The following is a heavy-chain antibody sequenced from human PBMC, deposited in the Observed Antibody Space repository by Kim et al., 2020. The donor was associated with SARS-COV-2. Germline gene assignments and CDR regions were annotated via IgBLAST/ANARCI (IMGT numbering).Heavy chain of an antibody. J-gene: IGHJ6*02. V-gene: IGHV3-48*02. CDR3: ARVLGYGGYNKNGMDV. D-gene: IGHD5-12*01. Sequence: SVKGRFTISRDNAKNSLYLQMNSLGDEDTAVYYCARVLGYGGYNKNGMDVWGQGTTVTVSS.